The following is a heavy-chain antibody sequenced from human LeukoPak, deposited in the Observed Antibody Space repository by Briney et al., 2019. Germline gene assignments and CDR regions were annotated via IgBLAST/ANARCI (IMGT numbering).Heavy chain of an antibody. CDR1: GGTFSSYA. V-gene: IGHV1-69*04. CDR2: IIPILGIA. CDR3: ARGRYYDSSGYCNDY. Sequence: ASVKVSCKASGGTFSSYAISWVRQAPGQGLEWMGRIIPILGIANYARKFQGRVTITADKSTSTAYMELSSLRSEDTAVYYCARGRYYDSSGYCNDYWGQGTLVTVSS. D-gene: IGHD3-22*01. J-gene: IGHJ4*02.